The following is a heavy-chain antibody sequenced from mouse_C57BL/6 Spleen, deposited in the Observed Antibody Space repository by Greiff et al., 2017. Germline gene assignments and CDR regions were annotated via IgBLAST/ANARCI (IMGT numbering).Heavy chain of an antibody. D-gene: IGHD2-1*01. Sequence: VQVVESGPGLVAPSQSLSITCTVSGFSLTSYAISWVRQPPGKGLEWLGVIWTGGGTNYNSALKSRLSISKGNSKSQVFLKMNSLQTDDTARYYCARHGNYVYYAMDYWGQGTSVTVSS. CDR1: GFSLTSYA. CDR2: IWTGGGT. V-gene: IGHV2-9-1*01. CDR3: ARHGNYVYYAMDY. J-gene: IGHJ4*01.